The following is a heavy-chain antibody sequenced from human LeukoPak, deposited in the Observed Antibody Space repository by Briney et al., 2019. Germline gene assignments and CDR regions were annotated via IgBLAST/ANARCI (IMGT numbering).Heavy chain of an antibody. CDR3: ARDDRAKRIITMVRGAFYYMDV. J-gene: IGHJ6*03. V-gene: IGHV4-4*07. D-gene: IGHD3-10*01. CDR1: GGSISSDY. CDR2: IYTTGST. Sequence: PSETLSLTCTVSGGSISSDYWSWIRQPAGKGLEWIGRIYTTGSTNYSPSLKSRVTISVDTSKNQFSLKLSSVTAADTAVYYCARDDRAKRIITMVRGAFYYMDVWGKGTTVTVSS.